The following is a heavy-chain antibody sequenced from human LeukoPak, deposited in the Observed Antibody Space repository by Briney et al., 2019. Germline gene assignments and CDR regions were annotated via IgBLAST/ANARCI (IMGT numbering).Heavy chain of an antibody. CDR2: IYYSGST. CDR1: GGSISSYY. Sequence: SETLSLTCIVSGGSISSYYWSWIRQPPGKGLEWIGSIYYSGSTNYNPSLKSRVTISVDTSKNQFSLKLSSVTAADTAVYYCARRAYSSGYYYFDYWGQGTLVTVSS. CDR3: ARRAYSSGYYYFDY. D-gene: IGHD3-22*01. J-gene: IGHJ4*02. V-gene: IGHV4-59*01.